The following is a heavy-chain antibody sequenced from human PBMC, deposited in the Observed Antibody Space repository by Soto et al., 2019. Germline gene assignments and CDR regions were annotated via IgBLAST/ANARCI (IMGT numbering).Heavy chain of an antibody. D-gene: IGHD3-10*01. V-gene: IGHV3-11*01. CDR3: ARDQEGSGSHWLGYKYYGMDV. J-gene: IGHJ6*02. CDR1: GFTISDYY. Sequence: QVQLVESGGGLVQSGGSLRLSCAASGFTISDYYMTWIRQAPGKGLEWVSYISSVGTTTYYAESLKGRFSISMDDATNSLYLQMNSLTAEDTAVYYCARDQEGSGSHWLGYKYYGMDVWGQGTTVTVSS. CDR2: ISSVGTTT.